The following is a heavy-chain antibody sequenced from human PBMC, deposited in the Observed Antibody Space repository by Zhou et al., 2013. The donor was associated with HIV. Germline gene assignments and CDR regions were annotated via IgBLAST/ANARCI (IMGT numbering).Heavy chain of an antibody. CDR3: ARGPFYYYDSSGYFSYYGMDV. V-gene: IGHV1-8*01. CDR1: GYTFTSYD. J-gene: IGHJ6*02. CDR2: MNPNSGNT. Sequence: QVQLVQSGAEVKKPGASVKVSCKASGYTFTSYDINWVRQATGQGLEWMGWMNPNSGNTGYAQKFQGRVTMTRNTSISTAYMELSSLRSEDTAVYYCARGPFYYYDSSGYFSYYGMDVWDQGP. D-gene: IGHD3-22*01.